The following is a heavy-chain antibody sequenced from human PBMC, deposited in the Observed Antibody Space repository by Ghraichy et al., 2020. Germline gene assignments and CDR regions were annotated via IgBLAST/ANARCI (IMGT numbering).Heavy chain of an antibody. CDR2: INHSGST. CDR1: GGSFSGYY. Sequence: SETLSLTCAVYGGSFSGYYWSWIRQPPGKGLEWIREINHSGSTNYNPSLKSRVTISVDTSKNQFSLKLSSVTAADTAVYYCARGNIAARPVYYYYYGMDVWGQGTTVTVSS. CDR3: ARGNIAARPVYYYYYGMDV. V-gene: IGHV4-34*01. J-gene: IGHJ6*02. D-gene: IGHD6-6*01.